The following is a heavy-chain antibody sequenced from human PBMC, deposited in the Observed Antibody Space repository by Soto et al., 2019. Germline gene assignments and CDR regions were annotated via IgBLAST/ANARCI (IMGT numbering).Heavy chain of an antibody. CDR3: AKETHIVVVPAARYCSGGSCYSSYYYYMDV. Sequence: PGGSLRLSCAASGFTFSSYAMSLVRQAPGKGLEWVSAISGSGGSTYYADSVKGRFTISRDNSKNTLYLQMNSLRAEDTAVYYCAKETHIVVVPAARYCSGGSCYSSYYYYMDVWGKGTTVTVSS. V-gene: IGHV3-23*01. CDR2: ISGSGGST. CDR1: GFTFSSYA. D-gene: IGHD2-15*01. J-gene: IGHJ6*03.